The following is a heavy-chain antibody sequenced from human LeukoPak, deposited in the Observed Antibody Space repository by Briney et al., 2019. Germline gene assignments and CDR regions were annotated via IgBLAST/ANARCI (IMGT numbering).Heavy chain of an antibody. CDR1: GFTFSSYS. D-gene: IGHD6-13*01. V-gene: IGHV3-66*01. CDR2: IYSGGTT. J-gene: IGHJ4*02. CDR3: ASPTPDIAAAVSAY. Sequence: GGSLRLSCAASGFTFSSYSMNWVRQAPGKGLEWVSVIYSGGTTYYADSVKGRFTISRDNSKNTLYLQMNSLRAEDTAVYYCASPTPDIAAAVSAYWGQGTLVTVSS.